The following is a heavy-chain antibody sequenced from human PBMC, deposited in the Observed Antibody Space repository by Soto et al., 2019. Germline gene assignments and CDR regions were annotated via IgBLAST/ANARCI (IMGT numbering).Heavy chain of an antibody. J-gene: IGHJ4*02. CDR1: GFTVSSNY. D-gene: IGHD3-22*01. V-gene: IGHV3-53*01. Sequence: EVQLVESGGGLIQPGGSLRLSCAASGFTVSSNYMSWVRQAPGKGLEWVSVIYGGGSTHYEDSVKGRFTISRDNSKNTLYLQMNSLRAEDTAVYYCARGLGRGYYDSSGYFHLDYWGQGTLVTVSS. CDR3: ARGLGRGYYDSSGYFHLDY. CDR2: IYGGGST.